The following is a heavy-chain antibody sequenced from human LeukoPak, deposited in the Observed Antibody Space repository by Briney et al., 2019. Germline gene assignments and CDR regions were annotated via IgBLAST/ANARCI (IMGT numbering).Heavy chain of an antibody. CDR2: ISWNSGSI. CDR3: AKGVVVAPDVTPFDY. D-gene: IGHD2-2*01. J-gene: IGHJ4*02. V-gene: IGHV3-9*01. CDR1: GFTFDDYA. Sequence: PGGSLRLSCAASGFTFDDYAMHWVRQAPGKGLEWVSGISWNSGSIGYADSVKGRFTISRDNAKNSLYLQMNSLRAEDTAVYYCAKGVVVAPDVTPFDYWGQGTLVTVSS.